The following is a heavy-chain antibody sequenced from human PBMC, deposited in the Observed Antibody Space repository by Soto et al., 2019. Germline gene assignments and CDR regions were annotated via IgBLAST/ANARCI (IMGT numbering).Heavy chain of an antibody. J-gene: IGHJ5*02. CDR1: GGSIISISYY. V-gene: IGHV4-39*01. CDR2: IHYSGST. D-gene: IGHD6-13*01. CDR3: ARHSGAAGSSPFRP. Sequence: SDTLSLTCTVSGGSIISISYYWGWIRQPPGKGLEWIGSIHYSGSTYYNPSLKSRVTISVDTSRNQFSLKLSSVTAEDTAVYYCARHSGAAGSSPFRPWGQGTLVTVS.